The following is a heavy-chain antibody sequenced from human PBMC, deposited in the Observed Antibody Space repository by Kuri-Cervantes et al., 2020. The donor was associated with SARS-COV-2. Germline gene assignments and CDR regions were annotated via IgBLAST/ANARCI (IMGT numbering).Heavy chain of an antibody. CDR1: GFTLSSYA. D-gene: IGHD3-22*01. CDR3: ARTMGGYYQDY. V-gene: IGHV3-23*01. Sequence: GESLKISCAASGFTLSSYAVSWVRQAPGKGLEWVSAISGGGDSTYYADSAKGRFTISRDNSKNTLYLQMNSLRAEDTAVYYCARTMGGYYQDYWGQGTLVTVSS. J-gene: IGHJ4*02. CDR2: ISGGGDST.